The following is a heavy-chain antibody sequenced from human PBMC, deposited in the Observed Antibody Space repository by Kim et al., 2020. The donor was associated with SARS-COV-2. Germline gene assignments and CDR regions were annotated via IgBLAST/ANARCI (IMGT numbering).Heavy chain of an antibody. D-gene: IGHD4-17*01. CDR3: DVTTVVTPGYDAFDI. V-gene: IGHV1-69*13. CDR2: IIPIFGTA. J-gene: IGHJ3*02. CDR1: GGTFSSYA. Sequence: SVKVSCKASGGTFSSYAISWVRQAPGQGLEWMGGIIPIFGTANYAQKFQGRVTITADESTSTAYMELSSLRSEDTAVYYCDVTTVVTPGYDAFDIWGQGTMVTVSS.